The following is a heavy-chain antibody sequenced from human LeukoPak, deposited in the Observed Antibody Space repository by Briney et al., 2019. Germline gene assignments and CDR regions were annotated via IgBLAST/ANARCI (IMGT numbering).Heavy chain of an antibody. Sequence: GGSLRLSCAASGFTFSSYSMNWVRQAPGKGLEWVSSISSSSSYIYYADSVKGRFTISRDNAKNSLYLQMNSLRAEDTAVYYCARDQYDILTGYSGVFDYWGQGTLVTVSS. J-gene: IGHJ4*02. CDR1: GFTFSSYS. V-gene: IGHV3-21*01. CDR2: ISSSSSYI. CDR3: ARDQYDILTGYSGVFDY. D-gene: IGHD3-9*01.